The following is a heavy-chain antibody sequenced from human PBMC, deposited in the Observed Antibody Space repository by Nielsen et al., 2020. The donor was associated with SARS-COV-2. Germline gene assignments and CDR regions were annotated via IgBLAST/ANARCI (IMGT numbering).Heavy chain of an antibody. CDR1: GGSFGGYY. CDR2: VNYRGGT. V-gene: IGHV4-34*01. Sequence: SETLSLTCAVYGGSFGGYYWSWIRQPPGKGLEWIGEVNYRGGTNYNPSLKSRVTISVDTSKNQFSLKLSSVTAADTAVYYCARGRGVRGVIIDYWGQGTLVTVSS. D-gene: IGHD3-10*01. J-gene: IGHJ4*02. CDR3: ARGRGVRGVIIDY.